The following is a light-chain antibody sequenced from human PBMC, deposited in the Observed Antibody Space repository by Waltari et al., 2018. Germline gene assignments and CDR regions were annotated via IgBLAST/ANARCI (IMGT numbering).Light chain of an antibody. CDR2: AAS. CDR1: QSISSY. Sequence: DIQMTQSPSSLSASVGDRVTITCRASQSISSYLNWYQQRPVKAPKLLIYAASSLQSGVPSRFSGRGSGTDFTLTISSLQPEDFATYYCQQSYSTPHFGPGTKVDIK. CDR3: QQSYSTPH. J-gene: IGKJ3*01. V-gene: IGKV1-39*01.